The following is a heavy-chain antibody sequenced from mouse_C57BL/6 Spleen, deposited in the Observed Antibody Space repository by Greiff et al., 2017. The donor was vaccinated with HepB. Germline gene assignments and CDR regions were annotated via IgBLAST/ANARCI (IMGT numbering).Heavy chain of an antibody. CDR3: ARSETGTPSLDY. CDR2: INPNNVGT. Sequence: EVQLQQSGPELVKPGASVKMSCKASGYTFTDYNMHWVKQSHGKSLEWIGYINPNNVGTSYNQKFKGKATLTVNKSSSTAYMELRSLTSEDSAVYYCARSETGTPSLDYWGQGTTLTVSS. D-gene: IGHD4-1*01. CDR1: GYTFTDYN. V-gene: IGHV1-22*01. J-gene: IGHJ2*01.